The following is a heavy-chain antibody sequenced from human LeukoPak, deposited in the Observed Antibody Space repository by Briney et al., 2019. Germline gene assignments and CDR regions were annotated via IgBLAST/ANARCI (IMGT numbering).Heavy chain of an antibody. Sequence: PSETLSLTCTVSGYSISSAYYWGWIRQPPGKGLAWIGSSYHSGGTYYNSSLKSRVTISVDTSKNQFSLKLSAVTAAVPAVYYWARRESLVRGANNWFDPWGQGTLVTVSS. CDR1: GYSISSAYY. J-gene: IGHJ5*02. CDR2: SYHSGGT. CDR3: ARRESLVRGANNWFDP. D-gene: IGHD3-10*01. V-gene: IGHV4-38-2*02.